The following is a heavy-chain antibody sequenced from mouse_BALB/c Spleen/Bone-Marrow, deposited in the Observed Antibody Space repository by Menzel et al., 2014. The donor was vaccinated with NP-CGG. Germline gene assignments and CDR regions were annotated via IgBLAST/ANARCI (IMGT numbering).Heavy chain of an antibody. CDR1: GYSFTGYT. J-gene: IGHJ3*01. CDR2: INPYNGGI. CDR3: ARGISTMITAWFAY. Sequence: EVQLQQSGPELVKPGASMKISCKASGYSFTGYTMNWVKQSHGKNLEWIGLINPYNGGISYNQKFKGKATLTVDKSSSTAYMELLSLTSEDSAVYYCARGISTMITAWFAYWGQGTLVTVSA. V-gene: IGHV1-18*01. D-gene: IGHD2-4*01.